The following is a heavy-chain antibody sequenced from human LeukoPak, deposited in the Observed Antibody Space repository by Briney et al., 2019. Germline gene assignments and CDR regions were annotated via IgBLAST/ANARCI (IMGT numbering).Heavy chain of an antibody. CDR2: ISYDGSNK. V-gene: IGHV3-30*18. CDR1: GFAFSSYG. CDR3: ANTLHDRSGPDAFDI. Sequence: PGRSLRLSCAASGFAFSSYGMHWVRQAPGKGLEWVAVISYDGSNKYYADSVKGRFTISRDNSKNTLYLQMNSLRAEDTAVYYCANTLHDRSGPDAFDIWGQGTMVTVSS. J-gene: IGHJ3*02. D-gene: IGHD3-22*01.